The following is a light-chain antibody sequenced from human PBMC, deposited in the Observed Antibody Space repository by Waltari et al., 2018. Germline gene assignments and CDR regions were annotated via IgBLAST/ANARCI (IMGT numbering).Light chain of an antibody. CDR2: DAS. CDR1: QSVDSY. Sequence: EIVLTQSPATLSLSPGERATLSCRASQSVDSYLAWYQQKPGQAPRLLIYDASNRATGIPARLSGSGSGTDFTLTSSSLEPEDFAVYYCQQRSNWPPITFGQGTRLEIK. CDR3: QQRSNWPPIT. V-gene: IGKV3-11*01. J-gene: IGKJ5*01.